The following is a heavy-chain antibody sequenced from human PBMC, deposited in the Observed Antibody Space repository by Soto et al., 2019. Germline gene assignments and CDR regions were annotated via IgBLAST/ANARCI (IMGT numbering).Heavy chain of an antibody. CDR1: WYTLTSYA. J-gene: IGHJ6*03. V-gene: IGHV1-3*01. Sequence: ASVKVSCKASWYTLTSYAMHLVRQAPGQRLEWMGWINAGNGNTKYSQKFQGRVTITRDTSASTAYMELSSLRSEDTAVYYCVAAVSSYYYYYMDVWGKGTTVTVSS. D-gene: IGHD6-13*01. CDR3: VAAVSSYYYYYMDV. CDR2: INAGNGNT.